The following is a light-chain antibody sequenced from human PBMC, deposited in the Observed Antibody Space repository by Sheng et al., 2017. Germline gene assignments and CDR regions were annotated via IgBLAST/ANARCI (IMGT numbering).Light chain of an antibody. CDR1: TGAVTSGDY. CDR2: STS. V-gene: IGLV7-43*01. CDR3: LLYCGGTQGWV. J-gene: IGLJ3*02. Sequence: QTVVTQEPSLTVSPGGTVTLTCASSTGAVTSGDYPNWFQQKPGQAPRALIYSTSHKHSWTPGRFSGSLPWGRKTALTLSGVQPEDEADYYCLLYCGGTQGWVFGGGTRLTVL.